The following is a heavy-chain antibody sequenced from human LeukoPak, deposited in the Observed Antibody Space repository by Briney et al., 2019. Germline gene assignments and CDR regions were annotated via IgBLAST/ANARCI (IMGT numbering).Heavy chain of an antibody. V-gene: IGHV3-20*04. CDR1: GFTFDDYG. CDR2: INWNGGST. Sequence: PGGSLRLSCAASGFTFDDYGMSWVRQAPGKGLEWVSGINWNGGSTGYADSVKGRFTISRDNAKNSLYLQMNSLRAEDTAVYYCAREDRILIGNDAFDMWGQGTMVTVSS. D-gene: IGHD2/OR15-2a*01. CDR3: AREDRILIGNDAFDM. J-gene: IGHJ3*02.